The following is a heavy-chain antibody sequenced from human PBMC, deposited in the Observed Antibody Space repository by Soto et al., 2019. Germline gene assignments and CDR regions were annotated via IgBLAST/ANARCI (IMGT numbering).Heavy chain of an antibody. J-gene: IGHJ3*02. Sequence: ESVGGVVQPGRSLRLSCAASGFTFSNYAMHWVRQAPGKGLEWVASILSDEINKYSAXXXXXXXXXXXDNSKNTLYLQMNXXXXXXXXXXXXXXXXTSGGGDAFDIWGQGTMVTVPS. CDR2: ILSDEINK. CDR3: XXXXTSGGGDAFDI. D-gene: IGHD2-8*02. V-gene: IGHV3-30-3*01. CDR1: GFTFSNYA.